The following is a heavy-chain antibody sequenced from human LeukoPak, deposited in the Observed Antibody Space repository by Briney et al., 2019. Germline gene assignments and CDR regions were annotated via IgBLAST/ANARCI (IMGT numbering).Heavy chain of an antibody. V-gene: IGHV1-3*01. CDR1: GYTFTSYA. J-gene: IGHJ4*02. CDR3: ARDAVAGWAYYFDY. D-gene: IGHD6-19*01. Sequence: ASVKVSCKASGYTFTSYAMHWVRQAPGQRLEWMGWINAGNGNTKYPQKFQGRVTITRDTSASTAYMELSSLRSEDTAVCYCARDAVAGWAYYFDYWGQGTLVTVSS. CDR2: INAGNGNT.